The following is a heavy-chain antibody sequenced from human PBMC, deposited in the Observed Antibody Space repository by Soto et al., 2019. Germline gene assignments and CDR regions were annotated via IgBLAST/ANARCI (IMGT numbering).Heavy chain of an antibody. Sequence: QLQLQESGPGVVNPSETLSLTCTVSGVSITSSSHFWGWVRQPPVKGLEWIGTIYFTGNTYYTPSLKSRLTMSIDTSKHEFSLRLNSVTAADTAVYYCAGQTFTIAAASYGRSNWFEPWGPGTLVTVSS. J-gene: IGHJ5*02. CDR3: AGQTFTIAAASYGRSNWFEP. V-gene: IGHV4-39*01. D-gene: IGHD6-25*01. CDR2: IYFTGNT. CDR1: GVSITSSSHF.